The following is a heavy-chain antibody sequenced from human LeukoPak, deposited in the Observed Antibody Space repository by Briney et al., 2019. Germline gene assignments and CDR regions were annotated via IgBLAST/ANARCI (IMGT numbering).Heavy chain of an antibody. CDR2: IKSKTDGGTT. CDR1: GFTFSNAW. CDR3: TTESILTGLDY. J-gene: IGHJ4*02. Sequence: GGSLRLSCAASGFTFSNAWMSWVRQAPGKGLEWVGRIKSKTDGGTTDYAAPVKGRFTISRDDSKDTLYLQMNSLKTEDTAVYYCTTESILTGLDYWGQGTLVTVSS. D-gene: IGHD3-9*01. V-gene: IGHV3-15*01.